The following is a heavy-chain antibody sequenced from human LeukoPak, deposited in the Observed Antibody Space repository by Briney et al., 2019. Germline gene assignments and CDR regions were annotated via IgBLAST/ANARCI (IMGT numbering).Heavy chain of an antibody. CDR1: GYTFTSYG. CDR2: ISAYNGNT. V-gene: IGHV1-18*01. D-gene: IGHD6-19*01. Sequence: GASVKVSCKASGYTFTSYGISWVRRAPGQGLEWMGWISAYNGNTNYAQKLQGRVTMTTDTSTSTAYMELRSLRSDDTAVYYCAREEDGGWYNLFDYWGQGTLVTVSS. J-gene: IGHJ4*02. CDR3: AREEDGGWYNLFDY.